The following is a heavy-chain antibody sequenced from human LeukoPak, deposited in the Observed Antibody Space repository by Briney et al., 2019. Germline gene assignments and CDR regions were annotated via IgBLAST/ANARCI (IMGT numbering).Heavy chain of an antibody. CDR3: ARGHCSSTSCYGGYYYYYGMDV. V-gene: IGHV4-59*01. J-gene: IGHJ6*02. D-gene: IGHD2-2*01. Sequence: SETLCLTCTVSGGSISSYYWSWVRQPPGKGLEWVWYIYYSGSTNYKPSLNSRVTISVDTSNIQSSLKLSSVPAADTAVYYCARGHCSSTSCYGGYYYYYGMDVWGQGTTVTVSS. CDR1: GGSISSYY. CDR2: IYYSGST.